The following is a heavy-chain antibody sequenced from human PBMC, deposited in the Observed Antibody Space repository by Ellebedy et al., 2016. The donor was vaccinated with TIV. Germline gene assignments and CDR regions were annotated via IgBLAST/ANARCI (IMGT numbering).Heavy chain of an antibody. Sequence: GESLKISCEASGLTFSSYAMSWVRQAPGKGLEWVSAISGSGGSTYYADSVKGRFTISRDNSKNTLYLQMNSLRAEDTAVYYCAKGNYGDYVGAFDIWGQGTMVTVSS. D-gene: IGHD4-17*01. CDR3: AKGNYGDYVGAFDI. CDR2: ISGSGGST. CDR1: GLTFSSYA. J-gene: IGHJ3*02. V-gene: IGHV3-23*01.